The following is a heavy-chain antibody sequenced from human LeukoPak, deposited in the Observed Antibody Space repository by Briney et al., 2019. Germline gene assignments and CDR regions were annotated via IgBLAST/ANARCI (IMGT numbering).Heavy chain of an antibody. J-gene: IGHJ6*02. CDR1: GFTFDDYA. CDR3: ARGNRDSSGFYYYYGMDV. Sequence: GGSLRLSCAASGFTFDDYAMFWARQAPGKGLEWFSGISWNSENIGYAASVKGRFTLSGDHAETYLYLQMKSLRGEDTAFYYCARGNRDSSGFYYYYGMDVWGQGTTVTVSS. CDR2: ISWNSENI. D-gene: IGHD3-22*01. V-gene: IGHV3-9*01.